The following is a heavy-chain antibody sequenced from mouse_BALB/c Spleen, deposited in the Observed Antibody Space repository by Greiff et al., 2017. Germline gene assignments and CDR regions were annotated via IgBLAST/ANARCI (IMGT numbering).Heavy chain of an antibody. V-gene: IGHV1-4*02. Sequence: QVQLQQSAAELARPGASVKMSCKASGYTFTSYTMHWVKQRPGQGLEWIGYINPSSGYTEYNQKFKDKTTLTADKSSSTAYMQLSSLTSEDSAVYYCARERGAYYGWDYWGQGTTLTVSS. CDR2: INPSSGYT. D-gene: IGHD1-2*01. CDR3: ARERGAYYGWDY. CDR1: GYTFTSYT. J-gene: IGHJ2*01.